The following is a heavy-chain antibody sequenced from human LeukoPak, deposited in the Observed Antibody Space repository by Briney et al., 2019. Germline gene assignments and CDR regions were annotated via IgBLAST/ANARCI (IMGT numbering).Heavy chain of an antibody. J-gene: IGHJ3*02. CDR2: ISVNGDT. Sequence: GGSLRLSCAGSGFTFSGYAMSWVRQAPGKGLEWVSSISVNGDTYYADSVKGRFTVSRASWKNTLYLQMNSLRAEDTAVYYCARGSCSNIRCHDAFDIWGQGTMVTVSS. CDR1: GFTFSGYA. CDR3: ARGSCSNIRCHDAFDI. D-gene: IGHD2-2*01. V-gene: IGHV3-23*01.